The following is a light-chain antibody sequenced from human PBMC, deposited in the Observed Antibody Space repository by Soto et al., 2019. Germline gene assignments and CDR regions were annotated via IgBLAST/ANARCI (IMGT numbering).Light chain of an antibody. Sequence: EILLTQSPGTLSLSPGERATLSCMASRSVSSSYLAWYQQKPGQAPRLLIYGASSRATGIPDRFSGSGSGTDFTLTISRLEPEDFAVYYCQQYNKWPPETFGQGTKVDIK. CDR3: QQYNKWPPET. CDR1: RSVSSSY. CDR2: GAS. V-gene: IGKV3-20*01. J-gene: IGKJ1*01.